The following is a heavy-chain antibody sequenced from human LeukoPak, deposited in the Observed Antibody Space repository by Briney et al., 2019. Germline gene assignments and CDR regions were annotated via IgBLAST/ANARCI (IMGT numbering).Heavy chain of an antibody. D-gene: IGHD6-13*01. J-gene: IGHJ4*02. CDR3: TRDRSHDY. CDR1: GFTFGDYP. Sequence: GGSLRLSCTASGFTFGDYPITWVRQAPGKGLEWVGFIRNKTYGGTTEYAASVKGRFTISRDDSKSIAYLQMNSLKTEDTAVYYCTRDRSHDYWGPGPLVTVSP. V-gene: IGHV3-49*04. CDR2: IRNKTYGGTT.